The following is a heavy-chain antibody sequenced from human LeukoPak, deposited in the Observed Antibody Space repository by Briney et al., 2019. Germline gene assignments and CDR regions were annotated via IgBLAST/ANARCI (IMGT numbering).Heavy chain of an antibody. CDR1: GFAFGTYA. Sequence: GGSLRLSCAGSGFAFGTYAMSWVRQAPGMGLEWVSSISANGQATYYADSVEGRFTISRENAKNSVFLQMNNVRAGDTAVYYCVRGRNNNYYDDSGYSPYWGQGTLVTVSS. CDR2: ISANGQAT. J-gene: IGHJ4*02. V-gene: IGHV3-23*01. D-gene: IGHD3-22*01. CDR3: VRGRNNNYYDDSGYSPY.